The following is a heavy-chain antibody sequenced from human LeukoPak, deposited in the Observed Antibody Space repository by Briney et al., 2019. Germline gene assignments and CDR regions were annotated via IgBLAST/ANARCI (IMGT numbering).Heavy chain of an antibody. V-gene: IGHV3-48*01. D-gene: IGHD3-10*01. CDR1: GFTFSNYG. CDR2: ISGTRSTI. Sequence: GESLKISCAASGFTFSNYGMNWVRQAPGKGLEWVSYISGTRSTIYAESVKGRFTISRDNAKNSVYLQMNSLRAEDTAMYYCARDRANYYFDYWGQGTLVTVSS. CDR3: ARDRANYYFDY. J-gene: IGHJ4*02.